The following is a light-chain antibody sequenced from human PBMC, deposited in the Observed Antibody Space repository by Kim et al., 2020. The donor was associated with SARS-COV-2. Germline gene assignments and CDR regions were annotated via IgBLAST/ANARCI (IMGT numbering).Light chain of an antibody. Sequence: LSPGERAPHSCRASQSVGSSLLAWYQQKPGQAPRLLIYEAFKRVAGIPDRFSGSGSGTDFTLTISRPEPEDFAMYYCQQYGSTPYTFGQGTKLEI. J-gene: IGKJ2*01. CDR1: QSVGSSL. V-gene: IGKV3-20*01. CDR2: EAF. CDR3: QQYGSTPYT.